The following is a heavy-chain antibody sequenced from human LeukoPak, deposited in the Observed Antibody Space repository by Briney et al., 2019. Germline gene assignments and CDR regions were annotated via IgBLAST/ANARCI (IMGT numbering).Heavy chain of an antibody. CDR3: ARASPPTYYYGSGSYYPDY. Sequence: SETLSLTCTVSGGSISSSSYYWGWIRQPPGKGLEWIGSIYYSGSTYYNPSLKSRVTISVDTSKNQFSLKLSSVTAADTAVYYCARASPPTYYYGSGSYYPDYWGQGTLVTVSS. D-gene: IGHD3-10*01. CDR1: GGSISSSSYY. V-gene: IGHV4-39*07. J-gene: IGHJ4*02. CDR2: IYYSGST.